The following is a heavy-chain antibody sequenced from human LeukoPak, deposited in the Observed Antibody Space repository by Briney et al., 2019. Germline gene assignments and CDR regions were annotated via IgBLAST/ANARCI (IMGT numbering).Heavy chain of an antibody. Sequence: GGSLTLSCAASGFTFSNAWMRWVRHAPGKGREWVGRIISKTDGGTTDYAAPVKGRLTISRDDSKNKLYVQMNSLKTEDTAVYYCTTEGYDFWSGYYYGMDVWGQGTTVTVSS. J-gene: IGHJ6*02. CDR2: IISKTDGGTT. CDR1: GFTFSNAW. V-gene: IGHV3-15*01. D-gene: IGHD3-3*01. CDR3: TTEGYDFWSGYYYGMDV.